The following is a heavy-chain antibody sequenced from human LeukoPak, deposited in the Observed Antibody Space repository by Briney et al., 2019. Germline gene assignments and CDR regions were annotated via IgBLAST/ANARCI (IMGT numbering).Heavy chain of an antibody. D-gene: IGHD3-10*01. CDR1: GDSFSNNNVA. Sequence: SQTLSLTCAISGDSFSNNNVAWNWIRQSPSRGLEWLGRTYYRSKWYNDYAISVKSRITINPDTSMNQFSLQLNSVTPDDTAVYYCARVSSRVFDYWGQGTLVTVSS. V-gene: IGHV6-1*01. J-gene: IGHJ4*02. CDR2: TYYRSKWYN. CDR3: ARVSSRVFDY.